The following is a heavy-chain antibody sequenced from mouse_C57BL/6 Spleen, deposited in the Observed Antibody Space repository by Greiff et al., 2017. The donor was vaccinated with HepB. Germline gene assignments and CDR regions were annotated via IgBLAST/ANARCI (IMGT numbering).Heavy chain of an antibody. CDR2: IYPGDGDT. CDR3: ARWVPYAMDY. Sequence: QVQLQQSGPELVKPGASVKISCKASGYAFSSSWMNWVKQRPGKGLEWIGRIYPGDGDTNYNGKFKGKATLTADKSSSTAYMQLSSLTSEDSAVYFCARWVPYAMDYWGQGTSVTVSS. J-gene: IGHJ4*01. CDR1: GYAFSSSW. V-gene: IGHV1-82*01.